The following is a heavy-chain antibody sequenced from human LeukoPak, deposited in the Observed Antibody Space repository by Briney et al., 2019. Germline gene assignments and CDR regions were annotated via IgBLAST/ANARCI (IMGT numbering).Heavy chain of an antibody. Sequence: SETLSLTCTVSGGSISSYYWSWIRQPAGKGLEWIGRIYTSGSTNYNPSLKSRVTMSVDTSKNQFSLKLSSVTAADTAVYYCAGSYGDQLLTWVFDYWGQGTLVTVSS. J-gene: IGHJ4*02. CDR1: GGSISSYY. V-gene: IGHV4-4*07. CDR2: IYTSGST. CDR3: AGSYGDQLLTWVFDY. D-gene: IGHD2-2*01.